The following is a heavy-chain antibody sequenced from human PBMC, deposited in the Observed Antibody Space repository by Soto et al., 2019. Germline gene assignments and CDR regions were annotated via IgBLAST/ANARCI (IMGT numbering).Heavy chain of an antibody. D-gene: IGHD6-19*01. CDR1: GFTFSSYW. Sequence: EVQLVESGGDLVQPGGSLRLSCAASGFTFSSYWMTWVRQAPGKGLEWVASINEDGDKKYYLDSVKVRFTISRDNAQNSLYLQLNSLRAEDTAVVYCARHGRSRGSFWGQGTLVTVSS. J-gene: IGHJ4*02. V-gene: IGHV3-7*01. CDR3: ARHGRSRGSF. CDR2: INEDGDKK.